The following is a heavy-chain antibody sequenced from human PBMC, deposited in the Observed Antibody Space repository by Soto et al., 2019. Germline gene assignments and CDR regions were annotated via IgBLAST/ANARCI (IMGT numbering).Heavy chain of an antibody. CDR1: GFTFSSYA. D-gene: IGHD1-26*01. Sequence: GGSLRLSCAASGFTFSSYAMSWVRQAPGKGLEWVSSISSSSSYIYYADSVKGRFTISRDNAKNSLYLQMNSLRAEDTAVYYCARREVPFDYWGQGTLVTVSS. V-gene: IGHV3-21*01. CDR3: ARREVPFDY. J-gene: IGHJ4*02. CDR2: ISSSSSYI.